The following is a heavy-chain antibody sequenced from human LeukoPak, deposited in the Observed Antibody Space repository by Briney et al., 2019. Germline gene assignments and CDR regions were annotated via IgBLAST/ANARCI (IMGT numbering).Heavy chain of an antibody. CDR3: TRVGGGVTFSWFDP. D-gene: IGHD2-21*01. CDR2: IYHSESG. J-gene: IGHJ5*02. Sequence: PSETLSLTCTVSYYSISSGYFWGWIRQPPGKGLERIGSIYHSESGYYNPSLRSRVTISVDTSNNQFSLKLTSVTAADTAVYYCTRVGGGVTFSWFDPWGQGILVTVSS. CDR1: YYSISSGYF. V-gene: IGHV4-38-2*02.